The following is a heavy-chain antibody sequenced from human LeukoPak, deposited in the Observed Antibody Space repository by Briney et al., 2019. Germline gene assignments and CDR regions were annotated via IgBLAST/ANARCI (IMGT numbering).Heavy chain of an antibody. V-gene: IGHV3-30*02. Sequence: GGSLRLSCEASGFTFSTYEMNWVRQAPGKGLEWLAFIVYDGNTKYYADSVRGRFSISRDNSKKTLYLQMNSLRVEDTGVYYCAKDRAYYYGSGGPPDEHWGQGTLVTVSS. D-gene: IGHD3-10*01. CDR3: AKDRAYYYGSGGPPDEH. J-gene: IGHJ4*02. CDR2: IVYDGNTK. CDR1: GFTFSTYE.